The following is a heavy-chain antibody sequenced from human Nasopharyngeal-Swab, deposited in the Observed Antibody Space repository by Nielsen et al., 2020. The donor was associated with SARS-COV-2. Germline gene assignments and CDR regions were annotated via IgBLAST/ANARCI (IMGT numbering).Heavy chain of an antibody. Sequence: GASLRLSCAGSGFTFSSYGMHWVRQAPGKGLEWEAVISYDGSNKYYADSVKGRFTISRDNSKNTLYLQMNSLRAEDTAVYYCAKDQGSGWLQSYYYYYGMDVWGQGTTVTVSS. D-gene: IGHD6-19*01. V-gene: IGHV3-30*18. CDR3: AKDQGSGWLQSYYYYYGMDV. CDR2: ISYDGSNK. CDR1: GFTFSSYG. J-gene: IGHJ6*02.